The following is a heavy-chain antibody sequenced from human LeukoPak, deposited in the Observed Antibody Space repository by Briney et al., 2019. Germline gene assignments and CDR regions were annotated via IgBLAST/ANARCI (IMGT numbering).Heavy chain of an antibody. CDR2: ISYDGSNM. CDR3: VRGLGSSGWCYFDY. CDR1: GFTLSTYP. J-gene: IGHJ4*02. Sequence: PGTSLRLSCAASGFTLSTYPMHWVRQAPGKGLEWVAVISYDGSNMYYADSVKGRFTISRDNYKNTLYLQMNSLRAEDTAVYYCVRGLGSSGWCYFDYWAQGTLVTVSS. D-gene: IGHD6-19*01. V-gene: IGHV3-30*04.